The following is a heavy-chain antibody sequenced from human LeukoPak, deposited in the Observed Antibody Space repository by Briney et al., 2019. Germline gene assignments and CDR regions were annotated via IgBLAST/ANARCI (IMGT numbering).Heavy chain of an antibody. V-gene: IGHV4-4*07. CDR1: GGSISSYY. D-gene: IGHD6-19*01. CDR3: ASGIAVAGTVGFDP. J-gene: IGHJ5*02. CDR2: IYTSGST. Sequence: SETLSLTCTVSGGSISSYYWSWIRQPAGKGLEWIGRIYTSGSTNYNPSLKSRATISVDTSKNQFSLKLSSVTAADTAVYYCASGIAVAGTVGFDPWGQGTLVTVSS.